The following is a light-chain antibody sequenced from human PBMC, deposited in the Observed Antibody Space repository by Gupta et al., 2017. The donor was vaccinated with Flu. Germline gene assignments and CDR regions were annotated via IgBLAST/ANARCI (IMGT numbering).Light chain of an antibody. CDR2: AAS. CDR3: QQSYSTT. J-gene: IGKJ4*01. V-gene: IGKV1-39*01. CDR1: QSISSY. Sequence: DIQMTQSPSSLSASVGDRVTITCRASQSISSYLNWDQQKPGKAPKLLIYAASSLKSGVPSRFSGSGSGTDFTLTSSSLQTEDFATYYCQQSYSTTFGGGTKVEIK.